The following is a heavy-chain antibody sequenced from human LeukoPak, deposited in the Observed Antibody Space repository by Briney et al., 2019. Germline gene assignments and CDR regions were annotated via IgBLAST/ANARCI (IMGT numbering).Heavy chain of an antibody. D-gene: IGHD4-17*01. J-gene: IGHJ4*02. CDR2: ISDDSGST. CDR3: ARARGASPYGDLGY. Sequence: GGSLRLSCAASGFTFSSYAMSWVRQAPGKGLEWVSVISDDSGSTDYANSVKGRFTITRDGSKEMVYLQMNSLRAEDTAVYYCARARGASPYGDLGYWGQGTLVIVSS. CDR1: GFTFSSYA. V-gene: IGHV3-23*01.